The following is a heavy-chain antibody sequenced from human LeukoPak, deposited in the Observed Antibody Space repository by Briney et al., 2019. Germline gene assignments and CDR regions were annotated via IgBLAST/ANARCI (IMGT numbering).Heavy chain of an antibody. CDR2: IYQSGST. J-gene: IGHJ4*02. Sequence: PSETLSLTCTVSGGSISSSSYYWGWIRQPPGKGLEWIGSIYQSGSTYYNPSLKSRVTISVDTSKNQFSLKLSSVTAADTAVYYCASTGYSSSWYEGQIDYWGQGTLVTVSS. D-gene: IGHD6-13*01. V-gene: IGHV4-39*07. CDR3: ASTGYSSSWYEGQIDY. CDR1: GGSISSSSYY.